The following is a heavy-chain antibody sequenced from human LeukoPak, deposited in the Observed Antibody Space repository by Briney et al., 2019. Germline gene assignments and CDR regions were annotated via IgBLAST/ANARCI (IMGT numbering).Heavy chain of an antibody. CDR2: ISYSGTT. D-gene: IGHD3-16*01. CDR3: ASDATSSRRFGV. Sequence: SETLSLTCSVSGASINVMTNYWGWIRQPPGRGLEWIATISYSGTTYYSPSLQSRVTISADTSKNQFSLNLRSVTAADTAIYYCASDATSSRRFGVWGQGILVTVPS. V-gene: IGHV4-39*07. CDR1: GASINVMTNY. J-gene: IGHJ4*02.